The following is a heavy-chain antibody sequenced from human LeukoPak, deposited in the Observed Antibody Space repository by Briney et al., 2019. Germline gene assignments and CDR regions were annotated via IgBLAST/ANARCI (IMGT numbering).Heavy chain of an antibody. V-gene: IGHV3-13*01. CDR3: ARGGLGTPVAPGGMDV. CDR2: IGTAGDT. J-gene: IGHJ6*02. CDR1: GFTFSSYD. D-gene: IGHD6-19*01. Sequence: QTGGSLRLSCAASGFTFSSYDMPWVRQATGKGLEWVSAIGTAGDTYYPGSVKGRFTISRENAKNSLYLQMNSLRAGDTAVYYCARGGLGTPVAPGGMDVWGQGTTVTVSS.